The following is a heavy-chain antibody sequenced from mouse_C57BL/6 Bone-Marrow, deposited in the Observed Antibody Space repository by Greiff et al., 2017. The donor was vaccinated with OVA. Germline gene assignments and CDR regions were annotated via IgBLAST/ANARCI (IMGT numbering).Heavy chain of an antibody. CDR3: ARISTVVAPYAMDY. V-gene: IGHV2-9-1*01. CDR1: GFSLTSYA. D-gene: IGHD1-1*01. Sequence: QVQLQQSGPGLVAPSQSLSITCTVSGFSLTSYAISWVRQPPGKGLEWLGVIWTGGGTNYNSALKSRLSISKDNSKSQVFLKMNSLQTDDTARYYCARISTVVAPYAMDYWGQGTSVTVSS. CDR2: IWTGGGT. J-gene: IGHJ4*01.